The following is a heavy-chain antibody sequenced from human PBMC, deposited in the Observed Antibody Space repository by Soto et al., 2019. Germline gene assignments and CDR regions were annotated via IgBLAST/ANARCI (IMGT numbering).Heavy chain of an antibody. CDR1: GYTFTSYA. V-gene: IGHV1-3*01. D-gene: IGHD5-12*01. J-gene: IGHJ6*02. Sequence: ASVKVSCKASGYTFTSYAMHWVRQAPGQRLEWMGWINAGNGNTKYSQKLQGRVTMTTDTSTSTAYMELRSLRSDDTAVYYCARALGYSGYAGIDGWGQGNTVTVSS. CDR3: ARALGYSGYAGIDG. CDR2: INAGNGNT.